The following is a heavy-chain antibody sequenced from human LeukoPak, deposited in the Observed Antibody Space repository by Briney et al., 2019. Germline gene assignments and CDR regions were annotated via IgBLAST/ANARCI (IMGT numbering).Heavy chain of an antibody. V-gene: IGHV3-53*01. CDR3: ARVTRVYGMDV. CDR2: IYSGGST. Sequence: GGSLRLSCAASGFTVSSNYMCWVRQAPGKGLEWVSVIYSGGSTYYADSVKGRFTISRDNSKNTLYLQMNSLRAEDTAVYYCARVTRVYGMDVWGQGTTVTVSS. J-gene: IGHJ6*02. CDR1: GFTVSSNY.